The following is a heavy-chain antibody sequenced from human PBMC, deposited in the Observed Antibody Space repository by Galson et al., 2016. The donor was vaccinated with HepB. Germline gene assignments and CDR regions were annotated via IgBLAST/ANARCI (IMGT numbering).Heavy chain of an antibody. CDR3: ARGRGVDV. CDR1: GFTFSIFA. J-gene: IGHJ6*02. V-gene: IGHV3-7*03. CDR2: IKQDGSDK. Sequence: SLRLSCAASGFTFSIFAMNWVRQAPGKGLEWVANIKQDGSDKYYVDSVKGRFTISRDNAKNSLYLQMNSLRGEDTAVYYCARGRGVDVWGQGTTVTVSS.